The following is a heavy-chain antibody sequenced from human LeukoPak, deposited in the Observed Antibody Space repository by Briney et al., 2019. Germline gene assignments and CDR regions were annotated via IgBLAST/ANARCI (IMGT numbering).Heavy chain of an antibody. V-gene: IGHV4-59*01. Sequence: SETLSLTCTVSGASITSNYWGWIRQPPGKGLEWIGYMYNSGSNSFNPSLKSRVTISVDTSKKQFSLKLNSMTDADTAVYYCARATVAGRVNVWGQGTLVTVSS. D-gene: IGHD6-19*01. J-gene: IGHJ4*02. CDR2: MYNSGSN. CDR3: ARATVAGRVNV. CDR1: GASITSNY.